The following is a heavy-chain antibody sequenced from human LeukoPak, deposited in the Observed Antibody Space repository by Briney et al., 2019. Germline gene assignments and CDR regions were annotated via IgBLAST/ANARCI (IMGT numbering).Heavy chain of an antibody. CDR2: IDPSDSYT. CDR3: ARLMGPEYCSSTSCWFDP. J-gene: IGHJ5*02. D-gene: IGHD2-2*01. CDR1: GYFFTSCW. V-gene: IGHV5-10-1*01. Sequence: GESLKISCKGSGYFFTSCWISWVRQMPGKGLEWMGRIDPSDSYTNYSPSFQGHVTISADKSTSTAYLQWSSLKASDTAMYYCARLMGPEYCSSTSCWFDPWGQGTLVTV.